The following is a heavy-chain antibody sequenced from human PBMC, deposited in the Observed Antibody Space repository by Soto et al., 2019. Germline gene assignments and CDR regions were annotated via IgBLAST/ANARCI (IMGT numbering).Heavy chain of an antibody. J-gene: IGHJ4*02. V-gene: IGHV3-7*01. CDR2: INQDGSER. CDR3: VKDNRGSY. Sequence: EVQLVESGGGLVQPGGSLRLSCAASGFTVSTCWMMWVRQAPGKGLEWVANINQDGSERYYVDSVKGRLTSSRDNDKNSLYLQRTSLRAEDTAVYYCVKDNRGSYWGQGTLVTVSS. CDR1: GFTVSTCW. D-gene: IGHD3-10*01.